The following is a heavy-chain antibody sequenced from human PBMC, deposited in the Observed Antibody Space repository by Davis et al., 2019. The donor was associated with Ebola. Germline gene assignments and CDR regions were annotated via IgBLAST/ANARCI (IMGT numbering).Heavy chain of an antibody. V-gene: IGHV4-59*12. D-gene: IGHD3-22*01. CDR1: GGSFSGYY. CDR3: ARDVRLYDSSGFAYFDY. Sequence: GSLRLSCAVYGGSFSGYYWSWIRQLPGKGLQWIGYVHHSGSTNYNPSLRSRVTMSVDTSNNQFSLELISVAAADTAVYFCARDVRLYDSSGFAYFDYWGHGTLVTVSS. CDR2: VHHSGST. J-gene: IGHJ4*01.